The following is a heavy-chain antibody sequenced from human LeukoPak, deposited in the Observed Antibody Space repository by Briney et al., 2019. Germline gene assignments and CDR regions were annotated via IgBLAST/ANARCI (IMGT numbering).Heavy chain of an antibody. V-gene: IGHV3-33*01. D-gene: IGHD3-3*01. J-gene: IGHJ4*02. CDR3: ATDRGWRTSGYYLYYFEY. CDR2: IWYDGSNK. CDR1: GFTFSSYG. Sequence: GGSLRLSCAASGFTFSSYGMHWVRQAPGKGLEWVAVIWYDGSNKYYADSVKGRFTISRDNFKNTLYLQMNSLRAEDTAVYYCATDRGWRTSGYYLYYFEYWGQGTLVTYSS.